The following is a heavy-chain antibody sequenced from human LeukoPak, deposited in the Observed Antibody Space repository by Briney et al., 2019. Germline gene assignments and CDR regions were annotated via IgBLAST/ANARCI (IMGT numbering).Heavy chain of an antibody. CDR3: ARHRGTMVRTVTNYYYYYYMDV. Sequence: PSETLSLTCAVYGGSFSGYYWSWIRQPPGKGLEWIGEINHSGSTNYNPSLKSRVTISVDTSKNQFSLKLSSVTAADTAVYYCARHRGTMVRTVTNYYYYYYMDVWGKGTTVTISS. D-gene: IGHD3-10*01. CDR2: INHSGST. V-gene: IGHV4-34*01. CDR1: GGSFSGYY. J-gene: IGHJ6*03.